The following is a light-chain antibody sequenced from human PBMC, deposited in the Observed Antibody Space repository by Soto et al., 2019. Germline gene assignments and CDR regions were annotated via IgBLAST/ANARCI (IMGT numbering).Light chain of an antibody. CDR2: WAS. CDR1: QSVLYSSNNKNY. Sequence: DIVMTQSPDSLAVSLGERATINCKSSQSVLYSSNNKNYLAWYQQKPGQPPKLLIYWASTRESGVPDRFSGSGSWTDCTLTNSSLQADDVAVYYCQQYYSTPRTFGQGTKVEIK. CDR3: QQYYSTPRT. V-gene: IGKV4-1*01. J-gene: IGKJ1*01.